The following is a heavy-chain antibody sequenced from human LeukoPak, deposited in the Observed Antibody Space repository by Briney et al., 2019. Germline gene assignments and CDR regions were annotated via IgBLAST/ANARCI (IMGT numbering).Heavy chain of an antibody. CDR2: MNPNSGNT. V-gene: IGHV1-8*03. D-gene: IGHD3-16*02. Sequence: GASVKVSCKASGYTFTSYDINWVRQATGQGLEWMGWMNPNSGNTGYAQKFQGRVTITRNTSISTAYMELSSLRSEDTAVYYCARGTPLPNYDYVWGSYRYPSYFDYWGQGTLVTVSS. J-gene: IGHJ4*02. CDR3: ARGTPLPNYDYVWGSYRYPSYFDY. CDR1: GYTFTSYD.